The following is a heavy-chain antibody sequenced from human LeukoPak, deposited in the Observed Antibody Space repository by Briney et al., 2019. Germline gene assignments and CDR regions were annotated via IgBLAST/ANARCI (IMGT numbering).Heavy chain of an antibody. D-gene: IGHD3-22*01. V-gene: IGHV3-30*18. J-gene: IGHJ6*03. CDR2: ISYDGSNK. CDR1: GFTFSSYG. Sequence: GGSLRLSCAASGFTFSSYGMHWVRQAPGKGLEWVAVISYDGSNKYYADSVKGRFTISRDNSKNTLYLQMNSLRAEDTAVYYCAKGSPDYYDSSGYYWGYYYMDVWGKGTTVTVSS. CDR3: AKGSPDYYDSSGYYWGYYYMDV.